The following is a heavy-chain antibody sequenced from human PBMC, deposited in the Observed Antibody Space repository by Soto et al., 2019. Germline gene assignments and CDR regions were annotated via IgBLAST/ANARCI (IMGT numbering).Heavy chain of an antibody. J-gene: IGHJ4*02. CDR3: AKVLSKNYYYPFDF. V-gene: IGHV3-23*01. D-gene: IGHD3-10*01. CDR1: GFTFSDYA. Sequence: GGSLRLSCTASGFTFSDYAMTWVRQAPGKGLEWVSTISGGSSVTYYGDSVKGRFTLSRDNAKKTLFLQLNRLGAEDMATYYCAKVLSKNYYYPFDFWGQGTQVTVSS. CDR2: ISGGSSVT.